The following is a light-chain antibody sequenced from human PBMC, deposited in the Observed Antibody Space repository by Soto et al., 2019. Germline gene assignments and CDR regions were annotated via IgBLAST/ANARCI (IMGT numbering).Light chain of an antibody. V-gene: IGKV1-5*01. J-gene: IGKJ2*01. CDR1: QSVSTW. CDR3: QQYNSHSYT. CDR2: DPS. Sequence: DIQLTQSPSTLSASVGDRVTISCRARQSVSTWLAWYQHKVGKAPKILIYDPSTLESGVPSRFSGGGSGTDFTLTSNSLQPEDFATYYCQQYNSHSYTFGQGTKLEIK.